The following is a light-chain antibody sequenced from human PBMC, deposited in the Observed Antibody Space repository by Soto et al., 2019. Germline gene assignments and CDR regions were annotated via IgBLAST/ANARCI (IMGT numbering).Light chain of an antibody. CDR3: QQRQYWPPIT. V-gene: IGKV3-11*01. CDR1: QSVSSY. Sequence: EIAMTQSPATLSVSPGERATLSCRASQSVSSYLAWYQQKPGQAPRLLIYDASNRAAGIPARFSGSGSGTDFTLTISSLEPEDFAIYYCQQRQYWPPITFGQGTRLEI. J-gene: IGKJ5*01. CDR2: DAS.